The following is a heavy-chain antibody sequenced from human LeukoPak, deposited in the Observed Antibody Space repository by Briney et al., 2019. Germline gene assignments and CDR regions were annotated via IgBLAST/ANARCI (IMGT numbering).Heavy chain of an antibody. V-gene: IGHV3-30-3*01. J-gene: IGHJ6*02. CDR3: ARDQRGFRNGLPYYYYYGMDV. D-gene: IGHD5-18*01. CDR2: ISYDGSNK. CDR1: GFTFSNYA. Sequence: PGGSLRLSCAASGFTFSNYAMHWVRQAPGKGLEGVAVISYDGSNKYYADPLKGRITSRRDNSKNTLYLQMNSLRAEDTAVYYCARDQRGFRNGLPYYYYYGMDVWGQGTTVTVSS.